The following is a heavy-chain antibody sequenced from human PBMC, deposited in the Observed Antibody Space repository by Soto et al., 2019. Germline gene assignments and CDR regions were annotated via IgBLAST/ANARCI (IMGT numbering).Heavy chain of an antibody. CDR1: GFTFNNYA. CDR3: AKDGPYSGNYSFFDY. V-gene: IGHV3-23*01. Sequence: PGGSLRLSCAASGFTFNNYAMFWVRQAPGKGLQWVSSISGGGDSTYYADSVKGRFTISRDSSKSTLYLQMNSLTAEDTAVYFCAKDGPYSGNYSFFDYWGQGTLVTVSS. D-gene: IGHD1-26*01. J-gene: IGHJ4*02. CDR2: ISGGGDST.